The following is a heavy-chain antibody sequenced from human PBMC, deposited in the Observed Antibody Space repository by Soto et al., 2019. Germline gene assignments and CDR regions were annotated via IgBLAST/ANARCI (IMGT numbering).Heavy chain of an antibody. V-gene: IGHV1-69*01. CDR1: GGTFSSYA. CDR2: IIPIPGTA. D-gene: IGHD2-2*01. Sequence: QVQLVQSGAEVKKPGSSVKVSCKASGGTFSSYAISWVRQAPGQGLEWMGGIIPIPGTANYAQKFQGRVRMTADEATSTAYMELSSRRSEDTAVYYWARSQGSSTSLEIYYYYYYGMDVWGQGTTVTVSS. J-gene: IGHJ6*02. CDR3: ARSQGSSTSLEIYYYYYYGMDV.